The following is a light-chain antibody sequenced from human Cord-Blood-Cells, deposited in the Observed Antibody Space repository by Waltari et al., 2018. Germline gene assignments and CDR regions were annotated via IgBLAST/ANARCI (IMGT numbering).Light chain of an antibody. CDR2: GAS. CDR3: QQYGSSPQT. CDR1: QSVSSSY. Sequence: EIVLTQPPRTLPWSQGESATPSCRASQSVSSSYLAWYQQKPGKAPRLLIYGASSRATGIPDRFSGSGSGTDFTLTISRLEPEDFAVYYCQQYGSSPQTFGQGTKVEIK. V-gene: IGKV3-20*01. J-gene: IGKJ1*01.